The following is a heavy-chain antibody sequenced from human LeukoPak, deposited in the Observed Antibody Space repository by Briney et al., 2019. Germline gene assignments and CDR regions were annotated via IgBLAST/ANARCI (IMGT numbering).Heavy chain of an antibody. J-gene: IGHJ6*03. V-gene: IGHV3-11*04. CDR2: ISSGGRTI. D-gene: IGHD3-10*01. CDR1: GFTFSDYY. Sequence: PGGSLRLSCAASGFTFSDYYMSWIRQAPGKGLEWVSYISSGGRTIYYADSVKGRFTMSRDNSKNTLYLQMNSLRAEDTAVYYCARGPYYYGSGSPHGGYYYYMDVWGKGTTVTVSS. CDR3: ARGPYYYGSGSPHGGYYYYMDV.